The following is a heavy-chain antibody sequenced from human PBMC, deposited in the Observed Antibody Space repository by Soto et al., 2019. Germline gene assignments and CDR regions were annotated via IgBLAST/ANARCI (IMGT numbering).Heavy chain of an antibody. CDR2: IYYSGST. CDR3: ARRPVAGTNYFDY. V-gene: IGHV4-39*01. J-gene: IGHJ4*02. CDR1: GGSISSSSYY. Sequence: SETLSLTCTVSGGSISSSSYYWGWIRQPPGKGLEWIGSIYYSGSTYYNPSLKSRVTISVDTSKNQFSLKLSSVTAADTAVYYCARRPVAGTNYFDYWGQGTLVTVSS. D-gene: IGHD6-19*01.